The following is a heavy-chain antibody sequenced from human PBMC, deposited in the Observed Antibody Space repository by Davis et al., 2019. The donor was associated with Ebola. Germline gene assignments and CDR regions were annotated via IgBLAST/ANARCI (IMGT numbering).Heavy chain of an antibody. CDR1: GGSISSHY. J-gene: IGHJ5*01. CDR2: VHYSGST. D-gene: IGHD4-17*01. CDR3: ATETTVTTYSWLVS. Sequence: PSETLSLTCTVSGGSISSHYWSWIRQPPGKGLEWIGYVHYSGSTKYNPSLKSRVTISLDTSKNQFSLTLSPVTAADTAVYYCATETTVTTYSWLVSWGHGTLVTVSS. V-gene: IGHV4-59*11.